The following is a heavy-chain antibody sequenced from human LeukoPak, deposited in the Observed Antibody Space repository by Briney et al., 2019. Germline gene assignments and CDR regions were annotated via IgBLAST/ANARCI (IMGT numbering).Heavy chain of an antibody. CDR2: IYYSGST. V-gene: IGHV4-30-4*01. J-gene: IGHJ4*02. CDR1: GGSISSGDYY. D-gene: IGHD3-22*01. Sequence: SETLSLTCTVSGGSISSGDYYWSWIRQPPGKGLEWIGHIYYSGSTYYNPPLKSRVTISVDTSKNQFSLKLSSVTAADTAVYCCARVGERYNHDGSGPIGEKSYWGQGTLVTVSS. CDR3: ARVGERYNHDGSGPIGEKSY.